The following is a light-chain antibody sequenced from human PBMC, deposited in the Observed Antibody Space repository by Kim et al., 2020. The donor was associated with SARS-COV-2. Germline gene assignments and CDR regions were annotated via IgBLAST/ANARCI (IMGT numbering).Light chain of an antibody. CDR2: YDV. CDR1: HLGRDN. CDR3: QVWDSTSGETI. V-gene: IGLV3-21*04. J-gene: IGLJ2*01. Sequence: TGRRGGGEEHLGRDNVHWYQAEPSLAPVLVIYYDVNRASGIPDRFSGSNSGNTATLTISRVEAGDEADFYCQVWDSTSGETIFGGGTQLTVL.